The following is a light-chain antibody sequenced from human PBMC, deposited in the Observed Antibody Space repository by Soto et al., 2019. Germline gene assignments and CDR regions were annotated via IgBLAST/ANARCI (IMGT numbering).Light chain of an antibody. Sequence: DIQMTLSPSTLSASVGDRVTITCRASQSISSWLAWYQQKPGKAPKLLIYDASSLESGVPSRFSGSGSGTEFTLTISSLQPDDFETYYCQQYNSYLWTFGQGTKVDIK. CDR2: DAS. CDR1: QSISSW. CDR3: QQYNSYLWT. J-gene: IGKJ1*01. V-gene: IGKV1-5*01.